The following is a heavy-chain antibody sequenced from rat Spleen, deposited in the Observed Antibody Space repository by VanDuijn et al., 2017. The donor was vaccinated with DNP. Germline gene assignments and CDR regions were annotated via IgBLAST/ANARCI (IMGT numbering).Heavy chain of an antibody. J-gene: IGHJ2*01. Sequence: EVQLVESGGDLVQPGRSLKLFCAASGFTFSDYYMAWVRQAPTKGLEWVAYIRYDGDITYYRDSVKGRFTISRDNAKSTLYLQIDSLRSEDTATYYCAKGDYWGQGVMVTVSS. CDR3: AKGDY. CDR1: GFTFSDYY. V-gene: IGHV5-20*01. CDR2: IRYDGDIT.